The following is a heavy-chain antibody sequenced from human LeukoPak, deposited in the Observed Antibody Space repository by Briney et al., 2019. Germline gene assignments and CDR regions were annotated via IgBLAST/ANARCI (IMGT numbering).Heavy chain of an antibody. Sequence: GGSLRLSCAASGFTFSSYSMNWVRQAPGKGLEWVSSMTTSRSSIFYADSVKGRFTISRDNAKNSLYLQMNSLRADDTAVYYCAREDQEGFDYWGQGTLVTVSS. CDR1: GFTFSSYS. J-gene: IGHJ4*02. CDR3: AREDQEGFDY. CDR2: MTTSRSSI. V-gene: IGHV3-21*01.